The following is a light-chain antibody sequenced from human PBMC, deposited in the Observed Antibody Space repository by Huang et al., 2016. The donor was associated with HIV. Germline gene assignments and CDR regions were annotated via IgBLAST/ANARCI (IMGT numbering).Light chain of an antibody. Sequence: DIMMTQTPLSLSVAPGQSASMSCRSSQSLLDTDGKTYLYWYHQKSGQPPQLLIYEVSKRLSGVPDRFSGSGSGTDFTLKISRVEAEDVGIYYCMQTKQFPLTFGQGTKVEIK. J-gene: IGKJ1*01. CDR3: MQTKQFPLT. CDR2: EVS. CDR1: QSLLDTDGKTY. V-gene: IGKV2D-29*01.